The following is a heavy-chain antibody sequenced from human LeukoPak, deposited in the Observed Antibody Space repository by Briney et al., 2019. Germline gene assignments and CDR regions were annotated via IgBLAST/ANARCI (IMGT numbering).Heavy chain of an antibody. D-gene: IGHD5-18*01. Sequence: PGGSLRPSCAVSGFTVSSNYMTWVRQAPGKGLEWVSVIYSDGSTYYADSVKGRFTISRDNSKNTLYLQMNSLRAEDTAVYYCARDGVGYRYGIFDYWGQGTLVTVSS. CDR1: GFTVSSNY. J-gene: IGHJ4*02. CDR3: ARDGVGYRYGIFDY. CDR2: IYSDGST. V-gene: IGHV3-53*01.